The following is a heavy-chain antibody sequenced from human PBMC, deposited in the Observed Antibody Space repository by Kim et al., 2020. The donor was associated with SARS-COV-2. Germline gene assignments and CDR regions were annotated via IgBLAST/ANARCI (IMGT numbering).Heavy chain of an antibody. D-gene: IGHD3-3*01. CDR2: A. J-gene: IGHJ4*02. Sequence: AKYAQKLQGRDTSTADESTSTAYMELSSLRSEDTAVYYCARDLSGVFGNWGQGTLVTVSS. V-gene: IGHV1-69*01. CDR3: ARDLSGVFGN.